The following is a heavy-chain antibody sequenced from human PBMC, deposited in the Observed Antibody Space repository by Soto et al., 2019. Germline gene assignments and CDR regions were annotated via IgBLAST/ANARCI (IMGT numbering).Heavy chain of an antibody. J-gene: IGHJ4*02. D-gene: IGHD6-13*01. V-gene: IGHV1-8*01. CDR2: TNPNSGNT. CDR3: ARGMIKQQQLVR. Sequence: GASVKVSCKASGYTFTSYDINWVRQATGQGLEWMGWTNPNSGNTGYAQKFQGRVTMTRNTSISTAYMELSSLRSEDTAVYYCARGMIKQQQLVRWGQGTLVTVSS. CDR1: GYTFTSYD.